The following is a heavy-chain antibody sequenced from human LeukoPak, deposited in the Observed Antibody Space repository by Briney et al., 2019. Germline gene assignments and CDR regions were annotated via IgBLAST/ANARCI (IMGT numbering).Heavy chain of an antibody. CDR3: ARGWEPDDYFYY. J-gene: IGHJ4*02. Sequence: ASVKVSCKASGYTFTGYYMSWVRQAPGQGLEWMGWINPNSGNTNNAQKFQGRVTMTRDTSISTAYMELSRLRSDDTAVYYCARGWEPDDYFYYWGQGNLVTVSS. D-gene: IGHD1-14*01. CDR2: INPNSGNT. CDR1: GYTFTGYY. V-gene: IGHV1-2*02.